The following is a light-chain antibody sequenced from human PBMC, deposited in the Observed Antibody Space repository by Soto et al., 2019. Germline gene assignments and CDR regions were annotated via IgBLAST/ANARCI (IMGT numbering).Light chain of an antibody. Sequence: QSVLTQPASVSGSPGQSITISCTGTSSDVGRYSYVSWYQQHPGKAPKLMIDEVNKRPSGVPDRFSGSKSGNTASLTVSGLQAEDEADYYCSSYADTNNLVFGGGTKLTVL. J-gene: IGLJ2*01. CDR3: SSYADTNNLV. V-gene: IGLV2-8*01. CDR1: SSDVGRYSY. CDR2: EVN.